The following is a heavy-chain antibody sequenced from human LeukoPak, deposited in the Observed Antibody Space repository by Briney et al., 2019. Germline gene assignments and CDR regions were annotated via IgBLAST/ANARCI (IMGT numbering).Heavy chain of an antibody. J-gene: IGHJ4*01. D-gene: IGHD2-2*01. CDR1: GFSFISFW. CDR2: IKQDGSEK. CDR3: ARASDILVVPTDAMLDY. Sequence: GGSLRPSCAAYGFSFISFWMSWVRQAPGKGREWVAKIKQDGSEKFYVDSVKGRFTVSRDNAKNSLYLQMNSLRAEDSAVYYCARASDILVVPTDAMLDYWGHGTLVTVSS. V-gene: IGHV3-7*01.